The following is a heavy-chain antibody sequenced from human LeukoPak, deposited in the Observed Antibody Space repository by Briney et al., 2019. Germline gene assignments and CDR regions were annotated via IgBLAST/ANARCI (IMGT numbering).Heavy chain of an antibody. J-gene: IGHJ3*02. CDR1: GFTFSDYY. Sequence: GGSLRLSCAASGFTFSDYYMSWIRQAPGKGLEWVSYISSSSSYTNYADSVKGRFTISRDNAKNPLYLQMNSLRAEDTAVYYCARDKSGYDAFDIWGQGTMVTVSS. V-gene: IGHV3-11*06. D-gene: IGHD5-12*01. CDR3: ARDKSGYDAFDI. CDR2: ISSSSSYT.